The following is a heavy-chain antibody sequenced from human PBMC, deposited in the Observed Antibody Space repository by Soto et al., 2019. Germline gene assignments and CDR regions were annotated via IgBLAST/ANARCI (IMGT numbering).Heavy chain of an antibody. D-gene: IGHD4-17*01. CDR1: GYTFTSYA. Sequence: VKVSCKAPGYTFTSYAMHWVRQAPGQRLEWMGWINAGNGNTKYSQKFQGRVTITRDTSASTAYMELSSLRSEDTAVYYCARSRGLMTTVTTNWFDPWGQGTLVTVSS. CDR3: ARSRGLMTTVTTNWFDP. J-gene: IGHJ5*02. CDR2: INAGNGNT. V-gene: IGHV1-3*01.